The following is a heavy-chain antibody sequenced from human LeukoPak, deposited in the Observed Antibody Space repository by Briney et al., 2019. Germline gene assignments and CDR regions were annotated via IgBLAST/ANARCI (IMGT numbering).Heavy chain of an antibody. CDR1: GGSISSYY. V-gene: IGHV4-59*01. J-gene: IGHJ6*03. CDR2: IYYSGST. CDR3: ARLYYYYYYMDV. Sequence: SETLSLTCTVSGGSISSYYWSWIRQPPGKGLEWIGYIYYSGSTNYNPSLKSRVTISVDTSKNQFSLKLSSVTAADTAVYYCARLYYYYYYMDVWGKGTTVTVSS.